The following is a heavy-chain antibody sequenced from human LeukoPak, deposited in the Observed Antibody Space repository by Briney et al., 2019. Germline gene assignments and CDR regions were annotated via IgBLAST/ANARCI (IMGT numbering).Heavy chain of an antibody. J-gene: IGHJ4*02. Sequence: PSQTLSLTCTVPGGSISSGSYYWSWIRQPAGKGLEWIGRIYTSGSTNYNPSLKSRVTISVDTSKNQFSLKLSSVTAADTAVYYCARGFGYSKLYFDYWGQGTLVTVSS. D-gene: IGHD3-22*01. CDR2: IYTSGST. CDR3: ARGFGYSKLYFDY. V-gene: IGHV4-61*02. CDR1: GGSISSGSYY.